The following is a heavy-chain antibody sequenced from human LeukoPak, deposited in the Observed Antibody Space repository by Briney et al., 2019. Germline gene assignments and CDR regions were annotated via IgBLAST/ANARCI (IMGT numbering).Heavy chain of an antibody. CDR2: IYTSGST. CDR3: ARVDNYYYYYMDV. CDR1: GGSLSSYY. Sequence: PSETLSLTCTVSGGSLSSYYWTWIRQPAGKGLEWIGRIYTSGSTNYNPSLKSRVTISVDTSKNQFSLKLNSVTAADTAVYYCARVDNYYYYYMDVWGKGTTVTVSS. J-gene: IGHJ6*03. D-gene: IGHD3-9*01. V-gene: IGHV4-4*07.